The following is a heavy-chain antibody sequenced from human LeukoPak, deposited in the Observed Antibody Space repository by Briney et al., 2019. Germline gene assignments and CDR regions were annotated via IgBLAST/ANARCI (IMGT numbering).Heavy chain of an antibody. Sequence: ASVKVSCTASGYSFTSNYIHWVRQAPGQGLEWMGMIYPRDGSTSYAQKFQGRVTVTRDTSTSTVHMELSGLRSEDTAVYYCARDQEAFDYWGQGTLVTVSS. CDR1: GYSFTSNY. CDR2: IYPRDGST. CDR3: ARDQEAFDY. V-gene: IGHV1-46*01. J-gene: IGHJ4*02.